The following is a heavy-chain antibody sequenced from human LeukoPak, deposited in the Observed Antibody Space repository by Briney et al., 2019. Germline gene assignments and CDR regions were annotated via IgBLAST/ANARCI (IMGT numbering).Heavy chain of an antibody. D-gene: IGHD3-22*01. J-gene: IGHJ5*02. CDR3: ATGPLLGLLPPEYNWFDP. CDR1: GYTLTELS. Sequence: ASVKVSCKVSGYTLTELSMHWVRQAPGKGLGWIGGFDPEVGETIYEQKFQGRVTMTENTSTDPAYMELSSLRSEDTAVYYCATGPLLGLLPPEYNWFDPWGQGTLVTVSS. CDR2: FDPEVGET. V-gene: IGHV1-24*01.